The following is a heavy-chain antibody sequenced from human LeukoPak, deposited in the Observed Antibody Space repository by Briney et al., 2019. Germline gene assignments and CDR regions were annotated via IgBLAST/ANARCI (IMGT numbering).Heavy chain of an antibody. J-gene: IGHJ4*02. V-gene: IGHV3-20*01. CDR3: ARGPPYSGYDQFDY. D-gene: IGHD5-12*01. CDR1: GFTFDDYG. Sequence: GGSLRLSCAVSGFTFDDYGMSWVRQVPGKGLEWVSGINWNGGSTAYADSVKGRFIISRDNAENSLYLEVNSLRAEDTALYHCARGPPYSGYDQFDYWGQGTLVTVSS. CDR2: INWNGGST.